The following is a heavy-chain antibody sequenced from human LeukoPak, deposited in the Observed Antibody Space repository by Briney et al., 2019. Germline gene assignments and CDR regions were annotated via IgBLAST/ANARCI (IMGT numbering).Heavy chain of an antibody. D-gene: IGHD4-17*01. CDR3: AKARGYGDYVDYNWFDP. CDR1: GFSIMNSA. V-gene: IGHV3-23*01. CDR2: INGTAIDT. Sequence: GGSLRLSCAASGFSIMNSAMNWVRQAPGKGLEWVSAINGTAIDTDYADSVKGRFTISRDYSKNTLYLQMNSLRAEDTAVYYCAKARGYGDYVDYNWFDPWGQGTLVTVSS. J-gene: IGHJ5*02.